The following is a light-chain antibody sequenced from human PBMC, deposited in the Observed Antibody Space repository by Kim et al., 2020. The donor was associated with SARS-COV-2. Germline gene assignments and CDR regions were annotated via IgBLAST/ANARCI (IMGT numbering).Light chain of an antibody. CDR3: QQYKGSPWT. CDR1: QSISSW. V-gene: IGKV1-5*03. CDR2: KAS. J-gene: IGKJ1*01. Sequence: DIQMTQSPSTLSASVGDRVTITCRASQSISSWLAWYQQKPGKAPKLLIYKASSLESGVPSRFSGSGSGTEFTLTISSLQPDDFATYYCQQYKGSPWTFGQGTKVDIK.